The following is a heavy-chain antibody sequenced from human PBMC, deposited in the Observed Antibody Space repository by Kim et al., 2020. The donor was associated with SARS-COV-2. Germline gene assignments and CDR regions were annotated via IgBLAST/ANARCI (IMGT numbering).Heavy chain of an antibody. D-gene: IGHD5-18*01. CDR3: ARDPKEIQLWLGYFDY. Sequence: GGSLRLSCAASGFTFSSYSMNWVRQAPGKGLEWVSSISSSSSYIYYADSVKGRFTISRDNAKNSLYLQMNSLRAEDTAVYYCARDPKEIQLWLGYFDYWGQGTLVTVSS. CDR1: GFTFSSYS. J-gene: IGHJ4*02. V-gene: IGHV3-21*01. CDR2: ISSSSSYI.